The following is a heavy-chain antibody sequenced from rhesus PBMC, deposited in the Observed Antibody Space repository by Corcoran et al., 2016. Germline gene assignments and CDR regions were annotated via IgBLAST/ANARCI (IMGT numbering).Heavy chain of an antibody. D-gene: IGHD6-31*01. CDR3: AGWYSSGLGY. J-gene: IGHJ4*01. V-gene: IGHV3-59*01. CDR1: GFTFSDYY. CDR2: ISSGGGST. Sequence: EVQLVESGGGLAKPGGSLRLSCAASGFTFSDYYMHWVRQASGKGLEWVSRISSGGGSTWYADSVNGRFTISRENAKNTLYLQMNSLRAEDTAVYYCAGWYSSGLGYWGQGVLVTVSS.